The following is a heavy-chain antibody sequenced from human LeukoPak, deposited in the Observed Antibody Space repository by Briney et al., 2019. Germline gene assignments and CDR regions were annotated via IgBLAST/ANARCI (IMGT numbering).Heavy chain of an antibody. Sequence: SETLSLTCTVSGGSISSYYWSWIRHPPGKGLEWIGYIYYSGSTNYNPSLKSRVTISVDTSKTQFSLKLSSVTAADTAVYYCARYSLGLNWFDPWGQGTLVTVSS. D-gene: IGHD6-13*01. CDR2: IYYSGST. CDR1: GGSISSYY. CDR3: ARYSLGLNWFDP. V-gene: IGHV4-59*12. J-gene: IGHJ5*02.